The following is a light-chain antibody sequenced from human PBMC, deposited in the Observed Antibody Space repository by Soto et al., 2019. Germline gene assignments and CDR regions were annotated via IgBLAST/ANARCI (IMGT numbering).Light chain of an antibody. CDR1: QSVSSSY. CDR3: QQYDSSSYT. J-gene: IGKJ2*01. V-gene: IGKV3-20*01. CDR2: GAS. Sequence: EIVLTQSPGTLSLSPGDRATLSCRTSQSVSSSYLAWYQQKPGQAPRLLIYGASRRATGIPDRFSGSGSGTDFTLTISRLEPEDFAVYFCQQYDSSSYTFGQGTKLEIK.